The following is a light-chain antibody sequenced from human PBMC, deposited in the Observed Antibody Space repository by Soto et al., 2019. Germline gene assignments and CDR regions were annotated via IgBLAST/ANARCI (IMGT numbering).Light chain of an antibody. CDR2: RNN. CDR1: SSNIGSNY. V-gene: IGLV1-47*01. J-gene: IGLJ1*01. Sequence: QPVLTQRPAGSGTPGQRVTISCSGSSSNIGSNYVYWYQHLTGTAPKLLIYRNNQRPSGVPDRFSGSKSGTSASLAISGLRSEDEADYYCATWDDSLSNYVFGTGTKVTVL. CDR3: ATWDDSLSNYV.